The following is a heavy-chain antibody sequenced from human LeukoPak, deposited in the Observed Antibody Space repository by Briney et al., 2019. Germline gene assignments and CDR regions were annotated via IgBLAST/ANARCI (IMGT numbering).Heavy chain of an antibody. CDR1: GGSFSGYY. V-gene: IGHV4-34*01. CDR3: ARIPNYYYYYMDV. Sequence: SETLSLTCAVYGGSFSGYYWSWIRRPPGKGLEWIGEINHSGSTNYNPSLKSRVTISVDTSKNQFSLKLSSVTAADTAVYYCARIPNYYYYYMDVWGKGTTVTVSS. CDR2: INHSGST. D-gene: IGHD2-2*02. J-gene: IGHJ6*03.